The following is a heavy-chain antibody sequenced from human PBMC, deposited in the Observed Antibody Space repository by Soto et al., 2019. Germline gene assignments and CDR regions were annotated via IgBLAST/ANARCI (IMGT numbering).Heavy chain of an antibody. CDR1: GFTFSSYG. CDR3: ARPIGTGTTYGPLDY. V-gene: IGHV3-33*01. J-gene: IGHJ4*02. D-gene: IGHD1-7*01. Sequence: GGSLRLSCAASGFTFSSYGMHWVRQAPGKGLEWVAVIWYDGSNKYYADSVKGRFTISRDNSKNTLYLQMNSLRAEDTAVYYCARPIGTGTTYGPLDYWGQGTLVTVSS. CDR2: IWYDGSNK.